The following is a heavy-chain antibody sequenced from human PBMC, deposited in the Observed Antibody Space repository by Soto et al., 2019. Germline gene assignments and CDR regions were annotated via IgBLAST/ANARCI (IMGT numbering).Heavy chain of an antibody. CDR1: GGSFSGYY. Sequence: SETLSLTCAVYGGSFSGYYWSWIRQPPGKGLEWIGEINHSGSTNYNPSLKSRVTITVDTSKNQFSLKLSSVTAADTAVYYCARTGSSSGWYKAAFDIWGQGAMVTVSS. D-gene: IGHD6-19*01. CDR2: INHSGST. J-gene: IGHJ3*02. V-gene: IGHV4-34*01. CDR3: ARTGSSSGWYKAAFDI.